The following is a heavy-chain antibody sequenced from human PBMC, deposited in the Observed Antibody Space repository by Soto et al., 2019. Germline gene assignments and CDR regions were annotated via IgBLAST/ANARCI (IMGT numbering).Heavy chain of an antibody. V-gene: IGHV1-2*02. J-gene: IGHJ6*02. CDR3: ARNGGIMITFGGVIVPSSYGMDV. CDR2: INPNSGGT. CDR1: GYTFTGYY. Sequence: QVQLVQSGAEVKKPGASVKVSCKASGYTFTGYYMHWVRQAPGQGLEWKGWINPNSGGTNYAQKFQGRVTMTRDTSISTAYMELSRLRSDDTAVYYCARNGGIMITFGGVIVPSSYGMDVWGQGTTVTVSS. D-gene: IGHD3-16*02.